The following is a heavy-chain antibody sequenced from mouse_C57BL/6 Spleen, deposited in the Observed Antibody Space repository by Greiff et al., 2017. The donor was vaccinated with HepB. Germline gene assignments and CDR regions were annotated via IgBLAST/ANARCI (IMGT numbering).Heavy chain of an antibody. CDR3: ARGLSSTDY. Sequence: QVQLQQSGAELVRPGASVKLSCKASGYTFTDYYINWVKQRPGQGLEWIARIYPGSGNTYYNEKFKGKATLTAEKSSSTAYMQLSSLTSEDSAVYFCARGLSSTDYWGQGTTLTVSS. J-gene: IGHJ2*01. D-gene: IGHD1-1*01. CDR1: GYTFTDYY. V-gene: IGHV1-76*01. CDR2: IYPGSGNT.